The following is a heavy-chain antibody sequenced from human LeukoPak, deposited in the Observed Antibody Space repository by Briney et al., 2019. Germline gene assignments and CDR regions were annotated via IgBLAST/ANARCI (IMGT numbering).Heavy chain of an antibody. CDR1: GFTFSSYS. D-gene: IGHD2-2*02. CDR2: ISSSSSTI. Sequence: PGGSLRLSCAASGFTFSSYSMNWVRQAPGKGLEWVSYISSSSSTIYYADSVKGRFTISRDNAKNSLYLQMNSLRAEDTAVYYCARENSYTLYDAFDIWGQGTMVTVSS. V-gene: IGHV3-48*04. J-gene: IGHJ3*02. CDR3: ARENSYTLYDAFDI.